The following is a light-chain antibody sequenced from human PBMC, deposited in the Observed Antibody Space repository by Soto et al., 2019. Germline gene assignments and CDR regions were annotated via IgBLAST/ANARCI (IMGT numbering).Light chain of an antibody. J-gene: IGKJ1*01. V-gene: IGKV3-20*01. CDR3: QQYGSWT. CDR1: ETISSDK. CDR2: GTF. Sequence: EIVLTQSPGTLSVSPGERATLSCRASETISSDKLAWYQQKPGQPPSLLIYGTFSRATGIPDRFSGSGSGTDFTLTISRLEPEDSAIYYCQQYGSWTSGQGTKVEI.